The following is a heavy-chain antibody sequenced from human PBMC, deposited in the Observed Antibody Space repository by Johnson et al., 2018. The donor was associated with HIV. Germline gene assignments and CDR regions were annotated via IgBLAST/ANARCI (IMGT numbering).Heavy chain of an antibody. CDR1: GFTFDDYG. Sequence: VQLVESGGGLIQPGGSLRLSCAASGFTFDDYGVSWVRQAPGKGLEWVSGINWNGGSTGYADSVKGRLTISRVNSKNTLYLQMNSLRAEDTAVYYCAKVGAFTFGGVIVLPSVAFDIWDQGTMVTVSS. CDR2: INWNGGST. D-gene: IGHD3-16*02. J-gene: IGHJ3*02. CDR3: AKVGAFTFGGVIVLPSVAFDI. V-gene: IGHV3-20*04.